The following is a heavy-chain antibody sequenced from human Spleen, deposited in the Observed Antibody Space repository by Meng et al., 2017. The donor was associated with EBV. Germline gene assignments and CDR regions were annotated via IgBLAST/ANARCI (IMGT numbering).Heavy chain of an antibody. CDR2: IFYSGST. D-gene: IGHD5-12*01. V-gene: IGHV4-31*03. CDR3: AISGYDPPYFDN. CDR1: GGSISSGGFH. J-gene: IGHJ4*02. Sequence: VPQPDSGPGLVKPSQTLSLTCTVSGGSISSGGFHWSWIRQPPGKGLEWIGNIFYSGSTSYKPSLKSRLTISGDTSKNQFSLKLSSVTAADTALYYCAISGYDPPYFDNWGQGTLVTVSS.